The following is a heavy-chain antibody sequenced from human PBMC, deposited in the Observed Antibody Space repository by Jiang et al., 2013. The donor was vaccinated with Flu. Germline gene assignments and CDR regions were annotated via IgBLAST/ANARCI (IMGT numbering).Heavy chain of an antibody. CDR2: INAGNGNT. D-gene: IGHD4-17*01. CDR3: ARGSQWTTSSDDAFDI. V-gene: IGHV1-3*01. CDR1: GYTFTSYA. J-gene: IGHJ3*02. Sequence: KKPGASVKVSCKASGYTFTSYAMHWVRQAPGQRLEWMGWINAGNGNTKYSQKFQGRVTITRDTSASTAYMELSSLRSEDTAVYYCARGSQWTTSSDDAFDIWGQGTMVTVSS.